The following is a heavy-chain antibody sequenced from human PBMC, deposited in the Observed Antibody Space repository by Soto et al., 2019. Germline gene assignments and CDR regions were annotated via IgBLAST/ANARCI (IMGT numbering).Heavy chain of an antibody. J-gene: IGHJ4*02. V-gene: IGHV1-18*04. CDR1: GYTFTSYY. CDR3: ARDLGILWFGELSYRYYFDY. CDR2: ISAYNGNT. Sequence: ASVKVSCKASGYTFTSYYMHWVRQAPGQGLEWMGWISAYNGNTNYAQKLQGRVTMTTDTSTSTAYMELRSLRSDDAAVYYCARDLGILWFGELSYRYYFDYWGQGTLVTVSS. D-gene: IGHD3-10*01.